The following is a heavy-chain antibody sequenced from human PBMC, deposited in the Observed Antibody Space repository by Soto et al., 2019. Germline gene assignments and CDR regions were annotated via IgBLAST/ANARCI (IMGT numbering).Heavy chain of an antibody. CDR2: ISAYNGNT. D-gene: IGHD2-2*01. J-gene: IGHJ4*02. CDR3: ARDCSTSSCLYGVDC. V-gene: IGHV1-18*01. Sequence: ASVKVSCKASGYTFTSYGISWVRQAPGQGLEWMGWISAYNGNTDYAQSLQGRVTMTADTSTSTAYMELRNLRSDDTAVYFCARDCSTSSCLYGVDCWGQGTLVTVSS. CDR1: GYTFTSYG.